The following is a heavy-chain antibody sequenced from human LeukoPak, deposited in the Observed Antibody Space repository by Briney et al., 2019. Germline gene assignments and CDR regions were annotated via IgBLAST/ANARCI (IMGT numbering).Heavy chain of an antibody. CDR2: INPNSGGT. D-gene: IGHD3-16*01. CDR1: GYAFTGYY. V-gene: IGHV1-2*02. J-gene: IGHJ4*02. CDR3: ARISGLRLGELSY. Sequence: ASVKVSCKASGYAFTGYYMHWVRQAPGQGLECMGWINPNSGGTNYAQKFQGRVTMTRDTSISTAYMELSRLRSDDTAVYYCARISGLRLGELSYWGQGTLVTVSS.